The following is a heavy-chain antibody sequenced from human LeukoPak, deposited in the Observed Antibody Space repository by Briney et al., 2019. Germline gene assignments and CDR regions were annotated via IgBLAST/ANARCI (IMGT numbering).Heavy chain of an antibody. Sequence: SETLSLTCTVSGGSISSGSYYWSWIRQPAGKGLEWIGRVYTSGGTNYNPSLKSRVTISVDTSKNQFSLKLTSVTAADTAVYYCAILQSGAFDIWGQGTMVTVSS. CDR1: GGSISSGSYY. J-gene: IGHJ3*02. D-gene: IGHD4-11*01. CDR2: VYTSGGT. CDR3: AILQSGAFDI. V-gene: IGHV4-61*02.